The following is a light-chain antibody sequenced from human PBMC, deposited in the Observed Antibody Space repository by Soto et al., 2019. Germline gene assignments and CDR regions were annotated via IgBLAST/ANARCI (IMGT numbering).Light chain of an antibody. CDR1: SGHSSYA. V-gene: IGLV4-69*01. CDR3: QTWGTGIVV. J-gene: IGLJ2*01. CDR2: LNTDGSH. Sequence: QSVLTQSPSASASLGASVKLTCTLSSGHSSYAIAWHQQQPGKGPRYLMKLNTDGSHNKGDGIPDRFSGSSSGAERYLIISSLQSEDEADYYCQTWGTGIVVFGGGTKVTVL.